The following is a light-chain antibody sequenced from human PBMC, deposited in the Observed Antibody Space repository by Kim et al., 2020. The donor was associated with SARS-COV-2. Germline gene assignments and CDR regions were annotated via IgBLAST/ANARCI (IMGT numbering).Light chain of an antibody. CDR2: LNSDGSH. Sequence: AAVKLPCILGSGHSGCAIAWHQQQPEKGPRCLMKLNSDGSHNKGDGIPDRFSGSSSGTERYLTISSLQSEDEADYYCQTWGSGIVVFGGGTQLTVL. V-gene: IGLV4-69*01. CDR1: SGHSGCA. CDR3: QTWGSGIVV. J-gene: IGLJ3*02.